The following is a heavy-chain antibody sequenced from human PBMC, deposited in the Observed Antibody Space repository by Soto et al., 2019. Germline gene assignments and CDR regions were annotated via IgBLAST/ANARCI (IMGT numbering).Heavy chain of an antibody. D-gene: IGHD2-2*01. J-gene: IGHJ4*02. CDR2: ISSSGSTI. V-gene: IGHV3-48*03. CDR3: ARADVKYYHQGYFGY. CDR1: GFTFSSYE. Sequence: PGGSLRLSCAASGFTFSSYEMNWVRQAPGKGLEWVSYISSSGSTIYYADSVKGRFTISRDNAKNSLYLQMNSLRAEDTAVYYCARADVKYYHQGYFGYWGQGTLVTVSS.